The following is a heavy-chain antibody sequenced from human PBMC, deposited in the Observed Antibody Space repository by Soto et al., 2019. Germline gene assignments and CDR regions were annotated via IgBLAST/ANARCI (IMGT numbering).Heavy chain of an antibody. CDR3: AREEYCSGGSFRNWCDP. V-gene: IGHV1-69*01. J-gene: IGHJ5*02. CDR2: IIPIFGTA. Sequence: QVQLVQSGAEVKKPGSSVKVSCQASGGTFSSYAISWVRQAPGQGLEWMGGIIPIFGTANYAQKFQGRVTITADESTSTAYMELSSLRSEDTAVYYCAREEYCSGGSFRNWCDPWGQGTLVTVSS. CDR1: GGTFSSYA. D-gene: IGHD2-15*01.